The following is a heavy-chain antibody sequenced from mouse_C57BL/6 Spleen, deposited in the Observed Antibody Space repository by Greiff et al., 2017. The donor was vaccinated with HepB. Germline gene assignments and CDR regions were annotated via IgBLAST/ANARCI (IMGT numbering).Heavy chain of an antibody. CDR3: ARVPNYYGSSYYFDY. Sequence: QVQLQQPGAELVMPGASVKLSCKASGYTFTSYWMHWVKQRPGQGLEWIGEIDPSDSYTNYNQKFKGKSTLTVDKSSSTAYMQLSSLTSDDSPVYYCARVPNYYGSSYYFDYWGQGTTLTVSS. CDR2: IDPSDSYT. J-gene: IGHJ2*01. V-gene: IGHV1-69*01. CDR1: GYTFTSYW. D-gene: IGHD1-1*01.